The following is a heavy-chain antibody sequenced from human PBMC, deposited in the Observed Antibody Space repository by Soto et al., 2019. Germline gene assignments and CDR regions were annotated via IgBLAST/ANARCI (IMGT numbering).Heavy chain of an antibody. V-gene: IGHV1-3*05. Sequence: QVQLVQSGAEEKKPGASVKVSCKASGYTFTSYAMHWVRQAPGQRLEWMGWINAGNGNTKYSQKFQGRVTITRDTSASMAYLELCRLRSEDTAVYYCARGITLPAPLDYWGQGTLVTVSS. J-gene: IGHJ4*02. CDR1: GYTFTSYA. CDR2: INAGNGNT. CDR3: ARGITLPAPLDY. D-gene: IGHD1-20*01.